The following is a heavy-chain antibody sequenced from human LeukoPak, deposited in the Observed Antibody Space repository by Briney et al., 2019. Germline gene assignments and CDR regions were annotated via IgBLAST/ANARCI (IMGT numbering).Heavy chain of an antibody. V-gene: IGHV1-2*06. CDR1: GYTFTGYY. CDR3: ARDSYLRDSSSSSAFDI. CDR2: INPNSGGT. D-gene: IGHD6-6*01. J-gene: IGHJ3*02. Sequence: GASVKVSCKASGYTFTGYYMHWVRQAPGQGLEWMGRINPNSGGTNYAQKFQGRVTMTRDTSISTAYMELSRLRSDDTAVYYCARDSYLRDSSSSSAFDIWGQGTMVTVSS.